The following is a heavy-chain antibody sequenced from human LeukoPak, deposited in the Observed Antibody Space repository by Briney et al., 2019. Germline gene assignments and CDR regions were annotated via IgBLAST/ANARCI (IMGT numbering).Heavy chain of an antibody. J-gene: IGHJ4*02. CDR1: GFTFSSYG. CDR2: IWYDGSNK. V-gene: IGHV3-33*01. Sequence: GGSLRLSCAASGFTFSSYGMHWVRQAPGKGLEWVAVIWYDGSNKYYADSVKGRFTISRDNSKSTLYLQMNSLRAEDTAVYYCARDKSLRFLEWLPPGGFDYWGQGTLVTVSS. D-gene: IGHD3-3*01. CDR3: ARDKSLRFLEWLPPGGFDY.